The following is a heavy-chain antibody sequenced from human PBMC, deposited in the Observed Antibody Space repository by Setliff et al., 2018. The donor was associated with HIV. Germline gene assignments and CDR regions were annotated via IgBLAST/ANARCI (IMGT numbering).Heavy chain of an antibody. CDR1: GYTFTGYF. Sequence: ASVKVSCKASGYTFTGYFIHWVRQAPGQGLERMGRIIPNSAGTNYAQKFQGRVTMTRDTSISTAYMELSRLRSDDTAVYYCARLNRWSIAVAGTHLYYYGMDVWGQGTTVTVSS. D-gene: IGHD6-19*01. CDR3: ARLNRWSIAVAGTHLYYYGMDV. J-gene: IGHJ6*02. CDR2: IIPNSAGT. V-gene: IGHV1-2*06.